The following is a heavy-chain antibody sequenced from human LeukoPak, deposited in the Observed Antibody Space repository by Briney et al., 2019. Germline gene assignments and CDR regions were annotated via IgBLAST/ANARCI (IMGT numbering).Heavy chain of an antibody. V-gene: IGHV3-30-3*01. CDR3: ARIIVVVPAEPDY. Sequence: PGRSLRLSCAASGFTFSSYAMHWVRQAPGKGLEWVAVISYDGSNKYYADSVKGRFTISRDNSKNTLYLQMNSLRAEDTAVYYCARIIVVVPAEPDYWGQGTLVTVSP. CDR2: ISYDGSNK. D-gene: IGHD2-2*01. J-gene: IGHJ4*02. CDR1: GFTFSSYA.